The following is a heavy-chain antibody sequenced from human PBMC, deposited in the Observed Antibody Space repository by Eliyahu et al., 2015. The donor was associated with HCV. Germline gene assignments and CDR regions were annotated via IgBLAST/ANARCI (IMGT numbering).Heavy chain of an antibody. D-gene: IGHD6-13*01. CDR2: IWYDGSNK. CDR1: GFXFSXYG. V-gene: IGHV3-33*01. CDR3: ARDRHSSSWYYFDY. Sequence: QVQLVESGGGVVQPGRSLXLSCAASGFXFSXYGMXWVRQAPGKGLEWVXVIWYDGSNKYYADSVKGRFTISRDNSKNTLYLQMNSLRAEDTAVYYCARDRHSSSWYYFDYWGQGTLVTVSS. J-gene: IGHJ4*02.